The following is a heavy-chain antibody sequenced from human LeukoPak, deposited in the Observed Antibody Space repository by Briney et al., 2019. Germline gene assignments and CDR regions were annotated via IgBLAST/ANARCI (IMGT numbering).Heavy chain of an antibody. J-gene: IGHJ4*02. Sequence: PGGSLRLSCAASGFTFSSYSMNWVRQAPGKGLEWVSSISSSSSYIYYADSVKGRFTISRDNAKNSLYLQMNSLRAEDTAVYYCARDDKFGYSYGIVDYWGQGTLVTVSS. CDR3: ARDDKFGYSYGIVDY. D-gene: IGHD5-18*01. CDR2: ISSSSSYI. CDR1: GFTFSSYS. V-gene: IGHV3-21*01.